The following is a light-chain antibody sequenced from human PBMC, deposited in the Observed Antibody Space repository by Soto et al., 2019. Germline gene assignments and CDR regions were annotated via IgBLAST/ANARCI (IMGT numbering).Light chain of an antibody. CDR1: KLGDKY. Sequence: SYELTQPPSVSVSPGQTASITCSGDKLGDKYACWYQQKPGQSPVLVIYQDTKRPSGIPERFSGSNSGNTATLTISGTQAVDEADYYCQAWDSSSYVFGGGTKLTVL. CDR3: QAWDSSSYV. CDR2: QDT. J-gene: IGLJ2*01. V-gene: IGLV3-1*01.